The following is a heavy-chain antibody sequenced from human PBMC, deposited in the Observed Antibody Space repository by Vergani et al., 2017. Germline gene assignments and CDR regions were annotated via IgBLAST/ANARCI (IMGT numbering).Heavy chain of an antibody. CDR1: GFTFSSYG. CDR2: ISYDGSNK. CDR3: AREGKAVAGLLNAFDI. V-gene: IGHV3-30*03. D-gene: IGHD6-19*01. Sequence: QVQLVESGGGVVQPGRSLRLSCAASGFTFSSYGMHWVRQAPGKGLEWVAVISYDGSNKYYADSVKGRFTISRDNSKNTLYLQMNSLRAEDTAVYYCAREGKAVAGLLNAFDIWGQGTMVTVSS. J-gene: IGHJ3*02.